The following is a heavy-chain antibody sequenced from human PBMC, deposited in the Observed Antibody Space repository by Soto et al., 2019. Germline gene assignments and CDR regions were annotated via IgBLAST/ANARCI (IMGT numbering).Heavy chain of an antibody. CDR1: GYTFSSYT. Sequence: ASVKVSCKASGYTFSSYTIHWLRQAPGQSLEWMGWINSGNGNTKYSQKFHGRVTFTRDTSANTAYMELTSLGSEDMAVYYCARASMVRGPHFDYWGQGTLVTVSS. J-gene: IGHJ4*02. V-gene: IGHV1-3*03. CDR3: ARASMVRGPHFDY. CDR2: INSGNGNT. D-gene: IGHD3-10*01.